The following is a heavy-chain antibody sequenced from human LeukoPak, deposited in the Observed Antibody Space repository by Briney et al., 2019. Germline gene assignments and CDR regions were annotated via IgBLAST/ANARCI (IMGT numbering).Heavy chain of an antibody. D-gene: IGHD2-2*01. CDR3: ARVIRGVPAAIPLDY. CDR1: GYTFTSYG. Sequence: GASVKVSCKASGYTFTSYGISWVRPAPGQGLEWMGWISAYNGNTNYAQKLQGRVTMTTDTSTSTAYMELRSLRSDDTAVYYCARVIRGVPAAIPLDYWGQGTLVTVSS. CDR2: ISAYNGNT. V-gene: IGHV1-18*01. J-gene: IGHJ4*02.